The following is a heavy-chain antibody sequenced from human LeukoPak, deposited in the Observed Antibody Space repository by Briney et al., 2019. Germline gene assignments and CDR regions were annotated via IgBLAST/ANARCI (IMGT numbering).Heavy chain of an antibody. D-gene: IGHD3-9*01. J-gene: IGHJ6*03. V-gene: IGHV4-34*01. Sequence: PSETLSLTCAVYGGSFSGYYWSWIRQPPGKGVEWSGEINHSGSTNYNPSLKSRVTISVDTSKNQFSLKLSSVTAADTAVYYCARVVGGLRYFDWLLTQYYYYYMDVWGKGTTVTVSS. CDR2: INHSGST. CDR3: ARVVGGLRYFDWLLTQYYYYYMDV. CDR1: GGSFSGYY.